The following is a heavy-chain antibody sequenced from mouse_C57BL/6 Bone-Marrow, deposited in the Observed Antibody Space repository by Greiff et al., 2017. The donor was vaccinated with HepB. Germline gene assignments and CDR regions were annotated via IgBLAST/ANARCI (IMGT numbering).Heavy chain of an antibody. CDR1: GYAFSSSW. CDR2: IYPGDGDT. Sequence: LQESGPELVKPGASVKISCKASGYAFSSSWMNWVKQRPGKGLEWIGRIYPGDGDTNYNGKFKGKATLTADKSSSTAYMQLSSLTSEDSAVYFCARFYYGNYLYYAMDYWGQGTSVTVSS. V-gene: IGHV1-82*01. D-gene: IGHD2-1*01. CDR3: ARFYYGNYLYYAMDY. J-gene: IGHJ4*01.